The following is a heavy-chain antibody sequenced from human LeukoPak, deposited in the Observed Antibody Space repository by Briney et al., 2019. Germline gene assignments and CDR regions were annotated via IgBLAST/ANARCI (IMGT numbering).Heavy chain of an antibody. CDR3: VVGGSPGY. CDR2: INHSGST. CDR1: GGSFSGYY. D-gene: IGHD2-15*01. Sequence: SETLSLTCAVYGGSFSGYYWSWIRQPPGKGLEWIGEINHSGSTNYNPSLKSRVTISVDTSKNQFSLKLSSVTAEDTAVYYCVVGGSPGYWGQGTLVTVSS. V-gene: IGHV4-34*01. J-gene: IGHJ4*02.